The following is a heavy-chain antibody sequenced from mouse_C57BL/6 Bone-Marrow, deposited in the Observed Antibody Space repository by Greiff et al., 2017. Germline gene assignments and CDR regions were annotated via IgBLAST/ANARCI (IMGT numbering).Heavy chain of an antibody. V-gene: IGHV14-2*01. CDR3: GYYYQFAY. J-gene: IGHJ3*01. D-gene: IGHD1-1*01. CDR1: GFNIKDYY. CDR2: IDPEDGET. Sequence: VQLQQSGAELVKPGASVKLSCTASGFNIKDYYMNWVKQRTEQGLEWIGRIDPEDGETKSDPKFQGKATLTVDTSSNPAYLKLRSLTSEDTAVYYCGYYYQFAYWGQGTLVTVSA.